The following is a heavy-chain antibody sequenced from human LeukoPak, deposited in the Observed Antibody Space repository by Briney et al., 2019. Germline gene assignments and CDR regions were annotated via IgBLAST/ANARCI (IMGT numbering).Heavy chain of an antibody. Sequence: GGSLRLSCAASGLTLASYWMTWVRQAPGKGPEWVANIKPDSSEKYYVDSVKGRFTISRDNAKNSLFLQMNSLRAEDTAVYYCASYYYDSSGLVYWGQGTLVTVSS. CDR2: IKPDSSEK. CDR1: GLTLASYW. CDR3: ASYYYDSSGLVY. D-gene: IGHD3-22*01. J-gene: IGHJ4*02. V-gene: IGHV3-7*01.